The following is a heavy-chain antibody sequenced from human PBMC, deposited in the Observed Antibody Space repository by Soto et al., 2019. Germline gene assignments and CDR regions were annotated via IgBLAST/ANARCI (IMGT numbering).Heavy chain of an antibody. CDR2: ITAYNLNT. CDR1: GYTVTSYG. CDR3: ARWLARITVIVVVWWGALEI. V-gene: IGHV1-18*01. D-gene: IGHD3-22*01. Sequence: ASVKVSSKASGYTVTSYGISWVRQPPGQALYRMEWITAYNLNTNPVQKLQGRVNITTDTSTSTAYMELRRLRPHDNAVYYCARWLARITVIVVVWWGALEIWGQVTMVTVSS. J-gene: IGHJ3*02.